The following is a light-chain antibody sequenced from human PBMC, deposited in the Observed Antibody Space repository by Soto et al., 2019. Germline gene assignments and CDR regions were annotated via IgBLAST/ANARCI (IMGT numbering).Light chain of an antibody. Sequence: IQMTQSPSSLSASVGDSVTITCQASHYLGNSLSWSQQKPGKAPKLLISDASNLETGVPSRFSASASGTDFTFTISSLQPEDIATYYCQQYDSLPFTFGGGTKVDIK. V-gene: IGKV1-33*01. CDR2: DAS. J-gene: IGKJ4*01. CDR1: HYLGNS. CDR3: QQYDSLPFT.